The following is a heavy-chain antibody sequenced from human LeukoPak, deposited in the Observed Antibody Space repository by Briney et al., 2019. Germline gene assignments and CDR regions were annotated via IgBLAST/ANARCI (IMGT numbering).Heavy chain of an antibody. D-gene: IGHD1-20*01. CDR2: IRSSGSAI. Sequence: GGSLRLSCAASGFTFSSYSMNWVRQAPGKGLEWVSYIRSSGSAIYQADSVKGRFTISRDDARNSLYLQMNSLRVEDTAVYYCAKSRRLTLSGTGLDFDYWGQGTLVTVDS. CDR1: GFTFSSYS. V-gene: IGHV3-48*04. J-gene: IGHJ4*02. CDR3: AKSRRLTLSGTGLDFDY.